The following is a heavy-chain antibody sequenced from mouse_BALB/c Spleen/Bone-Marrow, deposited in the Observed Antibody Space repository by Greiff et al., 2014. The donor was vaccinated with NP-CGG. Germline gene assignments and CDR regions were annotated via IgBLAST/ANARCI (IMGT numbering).Heavy chain of an antibody. CDR2: ISDGGSYT. CDR3: ARDGNYYAMDY. V-gene: IGHV5-4*02. J-gene: IGHJ4*01. CDR1: GFTFSDYY. D-gene: IGHD2-1*01. Sequence: VHVKQSGGGLVKPGGSLKLSCAASGFTFSDYYMYWVRQTPEKRLEWVATISDGGSYTYYPDSVKGRFTISRDNAKNNLYLQMSSLKSEDTAMYYCARDGNYYAMDYWGQGTSVTVSS.